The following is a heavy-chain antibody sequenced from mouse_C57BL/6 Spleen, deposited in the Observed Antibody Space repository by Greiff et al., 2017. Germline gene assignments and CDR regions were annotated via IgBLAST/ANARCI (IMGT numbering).Heavy chain of an antibody. CDR1: GYTFTEYT. J-gene: IGHJ2*01. CDR2: CYPGSGSI. CDR3: ARHEGGETGFDY. V-gene: IGHV1-62-2*01. D-gene: IGHD4-1*01. Sequence: VQLQESGAELVKPGASVKLSCKASGYTFTEYTIHWVKQRSGQGLEWIGWCYPGSGSIKDNEKFKNKATLTADKSASTVYMELSRLTSEDSAVYFCARHEGGETGFDYWGQGTTLTVSS.